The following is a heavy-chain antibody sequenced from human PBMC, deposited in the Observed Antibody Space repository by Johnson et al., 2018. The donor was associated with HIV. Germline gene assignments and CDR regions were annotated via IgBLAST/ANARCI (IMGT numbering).Heavy chain of an antibody. J-gene: IGHJ3*02. Sequence: VQLVESGGGLVQPGGSLRLSCAASGFTFSTYAMSWVRKAPGKGPEWVSALTPSGGGTYYADSVKGRFTISRDNSKNSLYLQMNSLRAEDTAVYYCARFLLLPNGYNWGFDIWGQGTMVTVSS. CDR1: GFTFSTYA. CDR2: LTPSGGGT. V-gene: IGHV3-23*04. D-gene: IGHD5-24*01. CDR3: ARFLLLPNGYNWGFDI.